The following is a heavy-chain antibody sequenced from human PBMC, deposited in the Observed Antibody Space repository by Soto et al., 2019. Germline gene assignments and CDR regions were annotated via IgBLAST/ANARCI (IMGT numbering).Heavy chain of an antibody. CDR3: AKHGDCSSTSSYFDY. CDR2: ISGSGGTT. J-gene: IGHJ4*02. Sequence: DVQLVESGGGLVQPGGSLRLSCTASGLTFSIYAMNWVRQAPGKGLEWVSIISGSGGTTYYADSVKGRFTISRDNSKNTLYLQMNSLRAEDTAVYYCAKHGDCSSTSSYFDYWAQGTLVTVSS. CDR1: GLTFSIYA. V-gene: IGHV3-23*04. D-gene: IGHD2-2*01.